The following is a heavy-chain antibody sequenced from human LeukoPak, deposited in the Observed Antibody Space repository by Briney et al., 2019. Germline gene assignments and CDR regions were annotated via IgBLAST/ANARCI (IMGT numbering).Heavy chain of an antibody. D-gene: IGHD3-10*01. J-gene: IGHJ4*02. CDR3: ARGSLTMVRGVIPY. CDR2: IYYRGST. CDR1: GCILISGRSY. V-gene: IGHV4-31*01. Sequence: SETLSLTCTFSGCILISGRSYASWMRHYPGEGLVCIGYIYYRGSTYYIPCLMSQVPISVDTSKHQVSLILTTETPAGTAVDYFARGSLTMVRGVIPYWGQGPLATVST.